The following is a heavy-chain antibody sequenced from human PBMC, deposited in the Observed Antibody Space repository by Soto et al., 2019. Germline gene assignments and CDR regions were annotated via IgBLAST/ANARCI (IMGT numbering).Heavy chain of an antibody. J-gene: IGHJ6*03. D-gene: IGHD3-3*01. V-gene: IGHV3-7*01. Sequence: GGFLRLSCAASGFTFSDHYMDWVRQAPGKGLEWVANIKQDGSEKYYVDSVKGRFTISRDNAKNSLYLQMNSLRAEDTAVYYCARYKAPVSYDFWSGYYDYYYYYMDVWGKGTTVTVSS. CDR2: IKQDGSEK. CDR1: GFTFSDHY. CDR3: ARYKAPVSYDFWSGYYDYYYYYMDV.